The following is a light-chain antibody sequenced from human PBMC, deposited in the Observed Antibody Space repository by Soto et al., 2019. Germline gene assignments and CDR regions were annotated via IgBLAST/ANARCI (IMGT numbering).Light chain of an antibody. Sequence: SYELTQPPSVSVAPGQTVTLTCGGSSIGSKTVHWYQQKPGQAPVVVISDDTDRHSRLSERSSGSTSRNTATLTIVRVAGGNEADYCGQELDEMTVLRVVFGAGTQLTVL. CDR1: SIGSKT. J-gene: IGLJ2*01. CDR3: QELDEMTVLRVV. V-gene: IGLV3-21*02. CDR2: DDT.